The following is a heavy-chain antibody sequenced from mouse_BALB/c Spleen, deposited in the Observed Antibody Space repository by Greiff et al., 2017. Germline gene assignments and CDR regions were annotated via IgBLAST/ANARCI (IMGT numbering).Heavy chain of an antibody. D-gene: IGHD2-4*01. Sequence: EVNVVESGGGLVKPGGSLKLSCAASGFTFSSYTMSWVRQTPEKRLEWVATISSGGSYTYYPDSVKGRFTISRDNAKNTLYLQMSSLKSEDTAMYYCTREMITAFAYWGQGTLVTVSA. CDR1: GFTFSSYT. V-gene: IGHV5-6-4*01. CDR3: TREMITAFAY. CDR2: ISSGGSYT. J-gene: IGHJ3*01.